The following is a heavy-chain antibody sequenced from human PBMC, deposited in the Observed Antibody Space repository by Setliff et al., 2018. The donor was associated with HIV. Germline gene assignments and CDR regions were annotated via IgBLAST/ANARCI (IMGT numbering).Heavy chain of an antibody. CDR2: INWNGGST. Sequence: GGSLRLSCAASGFTFSSYGMSWVRQAPGKGLEWVSGINWNGGSTGYADSVKGRFTISRDNAKNSLYLQMNSLRAEDTALYYCARATVLRYFDWFSRPGANAFDIWGQGTMVTVSS. V-gene: IGHV3-20*04. CDR3: ARATVLRYFDWFSRPGANAFDI. D-gene: IGHD3-9*01. J-gene: IGHJ3*02. CDR1: GFTFSSYG.